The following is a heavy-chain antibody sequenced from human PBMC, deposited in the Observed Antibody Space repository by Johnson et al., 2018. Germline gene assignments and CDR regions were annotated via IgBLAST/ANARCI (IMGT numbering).Heavy chain of an antibody. CDR1: GFTFSSYA. V-gene: IGHV3-23*04. J-gene: IGHJ3*02. CDR3: ANPLARLAARKGYDAFDI. D-gene: IGHD6-6*01. CDR2: ISGSGGST. Sequence: EVQLVESGGGLVQPGGSLRLSCGASGFTFSSYAMSWVRQAPGKGLEWVSAISGSGGSTYYADSVKGRFTISRDNSNNTLYLQMNSLRAEGTAVYYGANPLARLAARKGYDAFDIWGQGTMVTVSS.